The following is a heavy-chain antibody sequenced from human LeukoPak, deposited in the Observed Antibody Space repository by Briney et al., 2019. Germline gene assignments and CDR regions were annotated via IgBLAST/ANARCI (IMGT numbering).Heavy chain of an antibody. CDR1: GFTFSSYA. V-gene: IGHV3-23*01. J-gene: IGHJ4*02. CDR3: AKGGSFYDSSGYADY. CDR2: ISGSGRSS. D-gene: IGHD3-22*01. Sequence: GRSLRLSRAPSGFTFSSYAMSWVSQPPGKWIELVSAISGSGRSSYYAVSLKGQFAIPSDNSKNRLSLQMNSLRAEDTAVYYCAKGGSFYDSSGYADYWGQGTLVSVSS.